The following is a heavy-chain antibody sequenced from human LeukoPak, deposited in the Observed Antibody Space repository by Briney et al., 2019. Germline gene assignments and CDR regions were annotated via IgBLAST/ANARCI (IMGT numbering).Heavy chain of an antibody. D-gene: IGHD2-21*01. V-gene: IGHV3-13*01. CDR2: IGSAGDT. Sequence: PGGSLRLSCAASGFTFSSYEIHRVRQGTGKGLEWVSAIGSAGDTFYEGSVKGRFTISRESAKNSVYLQMNSLRAGDTAVYYCAREVMGSARGAFDIWGQGAMVTVSS. CDR3: AREVMGSARGAFDI. J-gene: IGHJ3*02. CDR1: GFTFSSYE.